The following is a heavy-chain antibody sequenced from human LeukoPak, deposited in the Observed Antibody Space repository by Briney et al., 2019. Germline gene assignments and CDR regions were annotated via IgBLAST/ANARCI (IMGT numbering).Heavy chain of an antibody. CDR1: GFSFSNYA. Sequence: GGSRRLSCAASGFSFSNYAINWVRQAPGKGLEWVAVIAYDGSDMYYADSVKGRFTISRDNSKNTLYLQMNSLRAEDTAVYYCARDSGSEGVDPWGQGTLVTVSS. D-gene: IGHD3-10*01. CDR2: IAYDGSDM. J-gene: IGHJ5*02. CDR3: ARDSGSEGVDP. V-gene: IGHV3-30-3*01.